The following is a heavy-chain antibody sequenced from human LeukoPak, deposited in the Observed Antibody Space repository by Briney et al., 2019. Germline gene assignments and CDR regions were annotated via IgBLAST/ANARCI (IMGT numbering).Heavy chain of an antibody. D-gene: IGHD3-22*01. V-gene: IGHV3-9*01. CDR1: GFTFDDYA. Sequence: GRSLRLSCAAPGFTFDDYAMHWVRQAPGKGLEWVSGISWNSGSIGYADSVKGRFTISRDNAKNSLYLQMNSLRAEDTALYYCAYDSSGYDAFDIWGQGTMVTVSS. CDR3: AYDSSGYDAFDI. J-gene: IGHJ3*02. CDR2: ISWNSGSI.